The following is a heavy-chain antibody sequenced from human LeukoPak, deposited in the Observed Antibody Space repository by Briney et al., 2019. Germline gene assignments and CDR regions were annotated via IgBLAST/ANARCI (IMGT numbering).Heavy chain of an antibody. Sequence: GGSLRLSCAASGFSVSTNYISWVRQAPGKGLEWVSVIYSGGSTKYADSVKARFTISGDNSKNTVYLQMNSLRADDTAVYYCARATLDNWGKGTLVTVSS. J-gene: IGHJ4*02. V-gene: IGHV3-53*01. CDR2: IYSGGST. CDR3: ARATLDN. CDR1: GFSVSTNY.